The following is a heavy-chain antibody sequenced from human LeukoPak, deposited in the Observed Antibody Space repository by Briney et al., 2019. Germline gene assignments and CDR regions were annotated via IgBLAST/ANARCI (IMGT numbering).Heavy chain of an antibody. CDR2: ISYDGRHN. J-gene: IGHJ4*02. V-gene: IGHV3-30*03. CDR3: ARDVGSGSRLYSFDS. CDR1: GFTFSNNW. D-gene: IGHD3-10*01. Sequence: GGSLRLSCAASGFTFSNNWMTWVRQAPGKGLEWVAVISYDGRHNYYGDSVRGRFTISRDISKNTLYLQMSSLRPEDTAVYYCARDVGSGSRLYSFDSWGQGTLVTVSS.